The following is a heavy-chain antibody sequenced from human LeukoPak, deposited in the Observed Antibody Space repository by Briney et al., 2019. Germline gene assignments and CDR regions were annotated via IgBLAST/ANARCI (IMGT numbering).Heavy chain of an antibody. Sequence: PSETLSLTCTVSGGSISSYYWSWIRQPPGKGLEWIGYIYYSGSTNYNPSLKSRFTISVDTSKNQFSLKLSSVTAADTAVYYCARDEPGDHYDSSGFFNWGQGTLVTVSS. V-gene: IGHV4-59*01. D-gene: IGHD3-22*01. CDR1: GGSISSYY. CDR2: IYYSGST. CDR3: ARDEPGDHYDSSGFFN. J-gene: IGHJ4*02.